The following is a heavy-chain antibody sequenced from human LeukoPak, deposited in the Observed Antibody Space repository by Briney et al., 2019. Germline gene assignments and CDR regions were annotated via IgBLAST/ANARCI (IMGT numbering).Heavy chain of an antibody. Sequence: PGGSLRLSCAVSGFTFSDTYMTWIRQAPGKGLESLSYISPSGTDISYADSVKGRFTISRDNAKNSLYLQLNSLRVEDTAVYYCTRDPRNLDYWGQGTLVTVSS. D-gene: IGHD1-14*01. CDR3: TRDPRNLDY. CDR1: GFTFSDTY. CDR2: ISPSGTDI. V-gene: IGHV3-11*01. J-gene: IGHJ4*02.